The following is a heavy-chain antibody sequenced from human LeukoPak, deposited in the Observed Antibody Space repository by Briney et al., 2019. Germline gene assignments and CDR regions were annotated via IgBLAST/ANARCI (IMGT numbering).Heavy chain of an antibody. CDR2: LSGSGADT. CDR1: GFTFSKNA. Sequence: GGSLRLSCAASGFTFSKNAMSWVRQAPGKGLEWVSSLSGSGADTYYADSVKGRFTISRDNAKNTAYLQMNSLGAEDTAVYYCAKDPYGTRYFDYWGQGTLVTAS. V-gene: IGHV3-23*01. J-gene: IGHJ4*02. CDR3: AKDPYGTRYFDY. D-gene: IGHD2-2*01.